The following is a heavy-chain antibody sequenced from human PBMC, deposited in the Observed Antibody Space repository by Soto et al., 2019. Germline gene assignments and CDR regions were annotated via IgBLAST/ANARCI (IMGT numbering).Heavy chain of an antibody. CDR2: VSATAGTT. V-gene: IGHV3-23*01. J-gene: IGHJ4*02. CDR3: AKDRLAGGFDY. Sequence: GSLRLSCASSGFTFSDYAMSWVRQAPGKGLEWVSLVSATAGTTYYTDSVKGRFTISRDNSRNTVYLQMNSLRADDTAVYYCAKDRLAGGFDYWGQGTLVNVSS. D-gene: IGHD3-16*01. CDR1: GFTFSDYA.